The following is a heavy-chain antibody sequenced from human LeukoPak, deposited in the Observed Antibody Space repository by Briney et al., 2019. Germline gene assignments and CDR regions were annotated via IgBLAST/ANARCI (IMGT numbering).Heavy chain of an antibody. D-gene: IGHD3-10*01. Sequence: PGGSLRLCCAASGFTVSSNYMSWVRQAPGKGLEWVSVIYSGGSTYYADSVKGRFTISRDNSKNTLYLQMNSLRAEDTAVYYCARALSGRYGMDVWGKGTTVTVSS. V-gene: IGHV3-53*01. J-gene: IGHJ6*04. CDR3: ARALSGRYGMDV. CDR1: GFTVSSNY. CDR2: IYSGGST.